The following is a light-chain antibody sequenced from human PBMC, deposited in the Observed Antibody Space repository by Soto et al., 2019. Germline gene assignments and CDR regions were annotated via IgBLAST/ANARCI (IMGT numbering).Light chain of an antibody. CDR2: GAS. CDR1: QSVNSNY. CDR3: QQYDSTPPT. J-gene: IGKJ1*01. Sequence: EIVWTEFPGTLSLSPGDRATLSCRASQSVNSNYLAWYQRKPGQAPRLLIYGASNRATDIPYRFSASGSGTDFTLTITRLEAEDFAVYYCQQYDSTPPTFGQGTKVEVK. V-gene: IGKV3-20*01.